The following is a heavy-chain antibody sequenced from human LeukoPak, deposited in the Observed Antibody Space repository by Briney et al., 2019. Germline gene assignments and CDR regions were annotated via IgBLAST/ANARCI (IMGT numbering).Heavy chain of an antibody. Sequence: GGSLRLSCAASGFTFSSYGMHWVRQAPGKGLEWVTFVQYDGGNKYYADSVKGRFTISRDNSKNTLYLQMNSLRAEDTAVYYCAKDLLLWFGELSYFDYWGQGTLVTVSS. CDR1: GFTFSSYG. CDR3: AKDLLLWFGELSYFDY. D-gene: IGHD3-10*01. CDR2: VQYDGGNK. V-gene: IGHV3-30*02. J-gene: IGHJ4*02.